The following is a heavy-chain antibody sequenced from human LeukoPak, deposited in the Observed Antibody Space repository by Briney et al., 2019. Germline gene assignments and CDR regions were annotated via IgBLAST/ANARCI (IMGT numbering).Heavy chain of an antibody. CDR1: GGSFSGYY. D-gene: IGHD6-13*01. V-gene: IGHV4-34*01. CDR2: INHSGST. CDR3: ATGGAAAGTAWFDP. J-gene: IGHJ5*02. Sequence: SETLSLTCAVYGGSFSGYYWSWIRQPPGKGLEWIGEINHSGSTNYNPSLESRVTISVDTSKNQFSLKLSSVTAADTAVYYCATGGAAAGTAWFDPWGQGTLVTVSS.